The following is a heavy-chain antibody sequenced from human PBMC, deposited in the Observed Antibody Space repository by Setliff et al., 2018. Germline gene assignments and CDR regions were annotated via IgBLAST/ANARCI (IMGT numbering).Heavy chain of an antibody. Sequence: SETLSLTCSVSGASVSSNDYFWAWIRQPPRERLHWIGTLYPSGFTYYNPSLRDRVTISADTSKNNFSMQLRSVTAADTALYYCARDYCGPTSCFAKYFDNWGHGILVTVSS. CDR1: GASVSSNDYF. D-gene: IGHD2-2*01. CDR2: LYPSGFT. V-gene: IGHV4-39*07. CDR3: ARDYCGPTSCFAKYFDN. J-gene: IGHJ4*01.